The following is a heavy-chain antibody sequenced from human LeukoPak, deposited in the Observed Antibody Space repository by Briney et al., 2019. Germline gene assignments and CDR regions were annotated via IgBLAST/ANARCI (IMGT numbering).Heavy chain of an antibody. D-gene: IGHD6-19*01. CDR3: VRDRYSSGWYGMDV. Sequence: GGSLRLSCVASGFIFSSYGMHWVRQAPGKGLEWVAVTWYDGNNKYYADSVKGRFTISRDNSKNTLYLQMSSLRAEDTAVYYCVRDRYSSGWYGMDVWGQGTTVTVSS. CDR2: TWYDGNNK. V-gene: IGHV3-33*08. CDR1: GFIFSSYG. J-gene: IGHJ6*02.